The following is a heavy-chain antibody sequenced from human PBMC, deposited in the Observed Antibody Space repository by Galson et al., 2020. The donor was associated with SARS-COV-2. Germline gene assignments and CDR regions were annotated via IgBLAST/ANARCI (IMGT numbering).Heavy chain of an antibody. CDR3: AKWQGIAAARRYYGMDV. J-gene: IGHJ6*02. D-gene: IGHD6-13*01. CDR2: ISGSGGST. V-gene: IGHV3-23*01. Sequence: GGSLRLSCAASGFTFSSYAMSWVRQAPGKGLEWVSAISGSGGSTYYADSVKGRFTISRDNSKNTLYLQMNSLRAEDTAVYYCAKWQGIAAARRYYGMDVWGQGTTVTVSS. CDR1: GFTFSSYA.